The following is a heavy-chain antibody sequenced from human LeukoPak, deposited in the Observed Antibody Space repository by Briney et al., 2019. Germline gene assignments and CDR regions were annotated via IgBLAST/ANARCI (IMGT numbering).Heavy chain of an antibody. D-gene: IGHD1-26*01. Sequence: GGSLRLSCVASGFTFNNFAMTWVRQAPGKGLEWVSTISESGGGSYSGGGTYYRDSVKGRFIISKDGSTNTLFLQMDSLRADDTGIYYCAKGKVNHLGALDYWGQGALVTVSS. CDR3: AKGKVNHLGALDY. J-gene: IGHJ4*02. CDR1: GFTFNNFA. CDR2: ISESGGGSYSGGGT. V-gene: IGHV3-23*01.